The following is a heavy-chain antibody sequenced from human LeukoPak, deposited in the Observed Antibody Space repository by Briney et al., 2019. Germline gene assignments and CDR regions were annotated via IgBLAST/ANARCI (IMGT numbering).Heavy chain of an antibody. D-gene: IGHD3-10*01. CDR3: SRHVVTLVRGVNNRKEDWFDP. Sequence: ASVKVSCKASGYTFTSYGISWVRQAPGQGLEWMGWISAYNGNTNYAQKLQGRVTMTTDTSTSTAYLELSGLRSDDTAVYYCSRHVVTLVRGVNNRKEDWFDPWGQGTLVSVSS. CDR2: ISAYNGNT. CDR1: GYTFTSYG. V-gene: IGHV1-18*01. J-gene: IGHJ5*02.